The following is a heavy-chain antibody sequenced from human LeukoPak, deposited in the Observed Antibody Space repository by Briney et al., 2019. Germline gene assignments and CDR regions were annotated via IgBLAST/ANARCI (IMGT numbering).Heavy chain of an antibody. V-gene: IGHV3-23*01. D-gene: IGHD1-26*01. CDR2: ISGSGDST. J-gene: IGHJ6*03. Sequence: PGGSLRLSCAASEFSFGSYAMSWVRQAPGKGLQWVSGISGSGDSTYYADSVNGRFTISRDNSKNTLYLQMISLRAEDTAVYYCAKGGGSYFRRVTYYYYYMDVWGKGTTVIVSS. CDR3: AKGGGSYFRRVTYYYYYMDV. CDR1: EFSFGSYA.